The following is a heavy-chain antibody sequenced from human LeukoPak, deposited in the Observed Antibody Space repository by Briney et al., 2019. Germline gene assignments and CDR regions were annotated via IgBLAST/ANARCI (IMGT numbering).Heavy chain of an antibody. Sequence: SVKVSCKASGYTFTSYGISWVRQAPGQGLEWMGRIIPILGIANYAQKFQGRVTITADKSTSTAYMELSSLRSEDTAVYYCARGPSASYYDFWRGPADPIPRVGMDVWGQGTTVTVSS. CDR1: GYTFTSYG. CDR2: IIPILGIA. D-gene: IGHD3-3*01. CDR3: ARGPSASYYDFWRGPADPIPRVGMDV. V-gene: IGHV1-69*04. J-gene: IGHJ6*02.